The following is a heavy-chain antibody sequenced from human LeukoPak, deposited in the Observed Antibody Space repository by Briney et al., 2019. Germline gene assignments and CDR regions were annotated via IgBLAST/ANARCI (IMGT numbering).Heavy chain of an antibody. V-gene: IGHV4-39*01. CDR1: GGSISSSSYY. J-gene: IGHJ4*02. D-gene: IGHD6-6*01. CDR2: IYYSGST. CDR3: ASPSSIAARHFDY. Sequence: PSETLSLTCTVSGGSISSSSYYWGWIRQPPGKGLEWIGSIYYSGSTYYNPSLKSRVTISVDTSKNQFSLKLSSVTAADTAVYYCASPSSIAARHFDYWSQGTLVTVSS.